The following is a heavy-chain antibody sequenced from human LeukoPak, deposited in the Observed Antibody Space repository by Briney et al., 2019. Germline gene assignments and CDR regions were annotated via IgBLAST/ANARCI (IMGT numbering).Heavy chain of an antibody. J-gene: IGHJ5*02. CDR2: ISYDGSNK. D-gene: IGHD5-24*01. CDR1: GFTFSSYA. Sequence: GGSLRLSCATSGFTFSSYAMHWVRQAPGKGLEWAAVISYDGSNKYYADSVKGRFTISRDNSKNTLYLQMNSLRAEDTAVYYCAKETAQFNWFDPWGQGTLVTVSS. CDR3: AKETAQFNWFDP. V-gene: IGHV3-30*04.